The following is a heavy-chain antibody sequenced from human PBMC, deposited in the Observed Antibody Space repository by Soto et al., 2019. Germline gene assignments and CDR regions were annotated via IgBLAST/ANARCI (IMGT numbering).Heavy chain of an antibody. CDR3: ARGHLAVVPVASWYFYMDV. CDR1: GYTFTSYY. CDR2: INPSGGST. J-gene: IGHJ6*03. Sequence: ASVKVSCKASGYTFTSYYMHWVRQAPGQGLEWMGIINPSGGSTSYAQKFQGRVTMTRDTSTSTVYMELSSLRSEDTAVYYCARGHLAVVPVASWYFYMDVWGKGTTVTVSS. D-gene: IGHD2-2*01. V-gene: IGHV1-46*01.